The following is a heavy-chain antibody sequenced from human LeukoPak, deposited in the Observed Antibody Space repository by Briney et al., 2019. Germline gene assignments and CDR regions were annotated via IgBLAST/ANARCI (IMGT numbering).Heavy chain of an antibody. CDR1: GPTFSSYE. V-gene: IGHV3-48*03. Sequence: PGGSLRLSCAASGPTFSSYEMNWVRQAPGKGLEWVSYISSSGSTIYYADSVKGRFTISRDNAKNSLYLQMNSLRAEDTAVYYCARDRRSDYFDYWGQGTLVTVSS. J-gene: IGHJ4*02. CDR2: ISSSGSTI. CDR3: ARDRRSDYFDY.